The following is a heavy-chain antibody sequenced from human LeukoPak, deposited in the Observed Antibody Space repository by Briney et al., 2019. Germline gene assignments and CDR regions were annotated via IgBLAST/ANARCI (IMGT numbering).Heavy chain of an antibody. CDR2: ISVSGNT. D-gene: IGHD2-21*01. Sequence: GGFLRLSCAASGFTLSSYAMSWVRQAPGEGLEWVSAISVSGNTYHADSVKGRFTISRNSSKNTLYLQMNRLRAEDAAVYYCAKAPVTTCSGAYCYPFDYWGQGTLVTVSS. J-gene: IGHJ4*02. CDR3: AKAPVTTCSGAYCYPFDY. CDR1: GFTLSSYA. V-gene: IGHV3-23*01.